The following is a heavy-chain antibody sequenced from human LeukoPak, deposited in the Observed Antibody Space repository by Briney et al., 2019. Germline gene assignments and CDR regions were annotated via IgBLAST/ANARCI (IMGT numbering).Heavy chain of an antibody. Sequence: EASVKVSCKASGGTFSSYAISWVRQAPGQGLEWMGRIIPTLGIANYAQKFQGRVTITADKSTSTAYMELSSLRSEDTAVYYCARVRDYLFDYWGQGTLVTVSS. CDR3: ARVRDYLFDY. V-gene: IGHV1-69*04. CDR2: IIPTLGIA. CDR1: GGTFSSYA. J-gene: IGHJ4*02. D-gene: IGHD2/OR15-2a*01.